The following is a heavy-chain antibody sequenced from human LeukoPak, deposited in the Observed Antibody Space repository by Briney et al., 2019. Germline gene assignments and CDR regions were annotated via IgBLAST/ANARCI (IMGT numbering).Heavy chain of an antibody. CDR1: GFTFRNAW. CDR2: IKSKTDGGTT. Sequence: GGSLRLSCAASGFTFRNAWMTWVRQPPGRGLEWVGRIKSKTDGGTTDYAAPVKGRFTISRDDSKTTLSLQMNSLKTEDTAVYYCTTVIYYGSGSANFDYWCQGTLVTVSS. D-gene: IGHD3-10*01. V-gene: IGHV3-15*01. CDR3: TTVIYYGSGSANFDY. J-gene: IGHJ4*02.